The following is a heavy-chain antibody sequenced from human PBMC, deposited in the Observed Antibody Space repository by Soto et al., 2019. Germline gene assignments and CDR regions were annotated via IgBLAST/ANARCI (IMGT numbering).Heavy chain of an antibody. Sequence: GGSLRLSCAPSGFTFSSYAMSWVRQAPGKGLEWVSAISGSGGSTYYADSVKGRFTISRDNSKNTLYLQMNSLRAEDTAVYYCAKDSRVAVAATDDAFDIWGQGTMVTVSS. CDR3: AKDSRVAVAATDDAFDI. V-gene: IGHV3-23*01. D-gene: IGHD6-19*01. CDR2: ISGSGGST. CDR1: GFTFSSYA. J-gene: IGHJ3*02.